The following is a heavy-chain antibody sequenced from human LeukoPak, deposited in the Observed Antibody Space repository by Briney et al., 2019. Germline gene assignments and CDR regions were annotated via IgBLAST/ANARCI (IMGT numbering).Heavy chain of an antibody. CDR2: INPNSGGT. CDR3: AKQVTGSWYPDDAFDI. J-gene: IGHJ3*02. D-gene: IGHD6-13*01. V-gene: IGHV1-2*02. CDR1: GYTFTGYY. Sequence: ASVKVSCKASGYTFTGYYMHWVRQAPGQGLEWMGWINPNSGGTNYAQKFQGRVTMTRDTSISTAYMELSRLRSDDTAVYYCAKQVTGSWYPDDAFDIWGQGTMVTVSS.